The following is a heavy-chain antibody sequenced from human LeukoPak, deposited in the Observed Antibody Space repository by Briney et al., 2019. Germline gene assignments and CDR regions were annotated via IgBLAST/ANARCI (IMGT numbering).Heavy chain of an antibody. D-gene: IGHD3-10*01. CDR2: IYYGGST. CDR1: GGSISSSSYY. V-gene: IGHV4-39*07. J-gene: IGHJ4*02. CDR3: ARATPWFGELYFDH. Sequence: PSETLSLTCTVSGGSISSSSYYWGWIRQPLGKGLEWIGSIYYGGSTFYNPSLRSRVTISLDRSKSQFSLKLRSVTGADTAVYYCARATPWFGELYFDHWGQGILVTVSS.